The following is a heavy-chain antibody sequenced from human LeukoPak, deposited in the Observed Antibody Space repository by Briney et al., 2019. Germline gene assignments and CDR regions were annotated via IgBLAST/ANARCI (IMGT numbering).Heavy chain of an antibody. CDR2: IYYSGST. D-gene: IGHD5-18*01. CDR3: AREGGYSYGYSFDY. CDR1: GGSIGRYF. J-gene: IGHJ4*02. Sequence: PSETLSLTCTVSGGSIGRYFWSWLRQPPEKGLEWIGYIYYSGSTNYNPSLKSRVSMSVDTSKNQFSLRLSSVTAADMALYYCAREGGYSYGYSFDYWGQGTLITVSS. V-gene: IGHV4-59*01.